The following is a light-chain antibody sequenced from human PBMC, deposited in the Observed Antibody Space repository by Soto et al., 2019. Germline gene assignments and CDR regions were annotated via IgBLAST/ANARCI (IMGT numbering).Light chain of an antibody. CDR2: EGS. V-gene: IGLV2-23*01. Sequence: QSALTQPASVSGSPGQSITISCTGTSRDVGTYTLVSWYQHYPGKAPKLIIYEGSKRPSGVSNRFSASKTGRTASLTISGLQPEDEADYYCCSYAGSRSVVFGGGTKVTVL. J-gene: IGLJ2*01. CDR1: SRDVGTYTL. CDR3: CSYAGSRSVV.